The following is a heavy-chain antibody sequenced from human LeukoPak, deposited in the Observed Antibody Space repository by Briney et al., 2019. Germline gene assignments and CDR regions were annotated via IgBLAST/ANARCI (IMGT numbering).Heavy chain of an antibody. V-gene: IGHV4-4*07. CDR3: AREEFLHEINSSGYFVY. D-gene: IGHD3-22*01. CDR2: VYSSGVG. J-gene: IGHJ4*02. Sequence: SQTLSLTCTVSGGSITGYYWNWIRQRAGQGLGWLGGVYSSGVGNYNPSLTSRVTMSVDTSKNQFSLKLTSLTAADTAVYYCAREEFLHEINSSGYFVYWGQGTLVTVSS. CDR1: GGSITGYY.